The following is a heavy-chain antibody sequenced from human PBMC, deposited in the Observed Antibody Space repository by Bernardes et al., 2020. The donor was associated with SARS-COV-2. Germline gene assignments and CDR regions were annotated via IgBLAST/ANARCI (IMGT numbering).Heavy chain of an antibody. CDR3: AIDVAGEHST. Sequence: GSLRLSCAASGYTFSSFWMHWVRQAPGKGLVWVSRIDNYGSTINYADSVKGRFTISRDNSRNTLYLQMNNLRAEDTAVYYCAIDVAGEHSTWGQGTLVTVSS. CDR2: IDNYGSTI. V-gene: IGHV3-74*01. CDR1: GYTFSSFW. D-gene: IGHD3-16*01. J-gene: IGHJ5*02.